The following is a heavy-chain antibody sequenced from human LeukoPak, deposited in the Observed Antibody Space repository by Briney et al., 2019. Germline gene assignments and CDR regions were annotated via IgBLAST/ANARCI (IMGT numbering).Heavy chain of an antibody. J-gene: IGHJ4*02. CDR3: AKGIESSGTYYTYFDH. D-gene: IGHD1-26*01. CDR2: IRPDGSEA. V-gene: IGHV3-7*05. Sequence: GGSLRLSCAASGFTFSSSWMTWVRQAPGKGLEWVAVIRPDGSEAAYVDSVIGRFTISRDNAKNSLFLQMISLRAEDTALYYCAKGIESSGTYYTYFDHWGQGTLVTVSS. CDR1: GFTFSSSW.